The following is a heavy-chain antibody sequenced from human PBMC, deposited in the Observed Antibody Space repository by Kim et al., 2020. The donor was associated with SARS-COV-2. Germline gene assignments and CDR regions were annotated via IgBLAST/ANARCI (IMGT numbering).Heavy chain of an antibody. Sequence: ASVKVSCKASGYTFTSYGISWVRQAPGQGLEGLGWISAYKGNTNYAQKLQGRGTMTTDTSTSTAYMELRSLRSDDTAVYYCARDRGIAAAGTNYYYYMDVWGKGTTVTVSS. CDR1: GYTFTSYG. J-gene: IGHJ6*03. CDR2: ISAYKGNT. D-gene: IGHD6-13*01. V-gene: IGHV1-18*01. CDR3: ARDRGIAAAGTNYYYYMDV.